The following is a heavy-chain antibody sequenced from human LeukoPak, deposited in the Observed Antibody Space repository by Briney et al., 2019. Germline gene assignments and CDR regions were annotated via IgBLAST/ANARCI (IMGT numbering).Heavy chain of an antibody. V-gene: IGHV1-69*13. CDR1: GGTFSSYA. D-gene: IGHD3-22*01. J-gene: IGHJ4*02. CDR2: IIPIFGTA. CDR3: ARSRPYYYDSSGYYYPPPDY. Sequence: ASVKVSCKASGGTFSSYAISWVRQAPGQGLEWMGGIIPIFGTANYAQKFQGRVTITADESTSTAYMELSSLRSEGTAVYYCARSRPYYYDSSGYYYPPPDYWGQGTLVTVSS.